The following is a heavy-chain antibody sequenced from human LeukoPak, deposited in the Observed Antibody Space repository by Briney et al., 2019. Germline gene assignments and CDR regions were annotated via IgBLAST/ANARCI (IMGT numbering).Heavy chain of an antibody. CDR3: ARLEYYYVSGNYYKLFDY. J-gene: IGHJ4*02. V-gene: IGHV3-48*02. Sequence: GGSLRLSCAASGFTFSSYNMNWVRQAPGKGLEWVSDISSSGSTIYFADSVKGRFTISRDNGKNSLYLQMNSLRDEDTAVYYCARLEYYYVSGNYYKLFDYWGQGTLVTVCS. CDR1: GFTFSSYN. D-gene: IGHD3-10*01. CDR2: ISSSGSTI.